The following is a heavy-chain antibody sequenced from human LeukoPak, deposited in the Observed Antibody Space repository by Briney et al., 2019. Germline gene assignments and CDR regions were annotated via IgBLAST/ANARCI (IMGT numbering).Heavy chain of an antibody. CDR3: AKDRGYYGSGSYPPPTDY. Sequence: GGSLRLSCAASGFTFSSYAMSWVRQAPGKGLEWVSAISGSVGSTYYADSVKGRFTISRDNSKNTLYLQMNSLRAEDTAVYYCAKDRGYYGSGSYPPPTDYWGQGTLVTVSS. J-gene: IGHJ4*02. CDR1: GFTFSSYA. CDR2: ISGSVGST. D-gene: IGHD3-10*01. V-gene: IGHV3-23*01.